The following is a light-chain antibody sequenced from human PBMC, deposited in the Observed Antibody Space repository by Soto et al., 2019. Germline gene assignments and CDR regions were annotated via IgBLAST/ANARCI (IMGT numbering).Light chain of an antibody. V-gene: IGKV3-20*01. CDR1: QSFSSSY. Sequence: EIVLTQSPGTLSLSPGERATLSCRASQSFSSSYLAWYQQKPGQAPRLLIYGASSRATGIPDRFSGSGSGTDFTLTISRLEPEDFEVYYCQQYGSSPQTFGHGTKVDIX. CDR3: QQYGSSPQT. J-gene: IGKJ1*01. CDR2: GAS.